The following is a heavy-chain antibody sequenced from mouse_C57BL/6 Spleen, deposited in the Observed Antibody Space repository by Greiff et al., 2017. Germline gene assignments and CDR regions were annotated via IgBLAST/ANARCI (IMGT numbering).Heavy chain of an antibody. CDR1: GYAFTNYL. CDR2: INPGSGGT. CDR3: ARDYDAGFAY. J-gene: IGHJ3*01. Sequence: SGAELVRPGTSVKVSCKASGYAFTNYLIEWVKQRPGQGLEWIGVINPGSGGTNYNEKFKGKATLTADKSSSTAYMQLSSLTSEDSAVYFCARDYDAGFAYWGQGTLVTVSA. D-gene: IGHD2-4*01. V-gene: IGHV1-54*01.